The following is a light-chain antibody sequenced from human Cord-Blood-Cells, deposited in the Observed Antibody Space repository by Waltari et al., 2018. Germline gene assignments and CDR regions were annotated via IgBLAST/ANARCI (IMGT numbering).Light chain of an antibody. Sequence: EVALMQSPGTLSLSLGERATLPCRASQSVSSSYLAWYQQKPGQAPRLLIYGASSRATGIPDRFSGSGSGTDFTLTISRLEPEDFAVYYCQQYGSSPWTFGQGTKVEIK. CDR3: QQYGSSPWT. J-gene: IGKJ1*01. V-gene: IGKV3-20*01. CDR2: GAS. CDR1: QSVSSSY.